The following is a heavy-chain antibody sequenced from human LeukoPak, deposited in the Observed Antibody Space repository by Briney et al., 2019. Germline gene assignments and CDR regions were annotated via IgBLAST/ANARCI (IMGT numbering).Heavy chain of an antibody. CDR3: ARENSGSYYQFDC. D-gene: IGHD1-26*01. Sequence: PGGSLRLSCAASGFTFSSYWMHWVRQAPGKGLVWVSRINSDGSRTTYADSVKGRFTFSRDNAKNTLYLQMNSLRAEDTAVYYCARENSGSYYQFDCWGQGTLVTVSS. CDR1: GFTFSSYW. V-gene: IGHV3-74*01. CDR2: INSDGSRT. J-gene: IGHJ4*02.